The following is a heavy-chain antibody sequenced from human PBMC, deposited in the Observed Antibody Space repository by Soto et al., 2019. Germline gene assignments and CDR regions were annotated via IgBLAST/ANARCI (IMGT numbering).Heavy chain of an antibody. V-gene: IGHV3-21*01. CDR2: ISSSSSYI. J-gene: IGHJ4*02. Sequence: EVQLVESGGGLVKPGGSLRLSCAASGFTFSSYSMNWVRQAPGKGLEWVSSISSSSSYIYYADSVKGRFTISRDNAKNSLYLQMNSLRAEDTAVYYCARDGIAVAGTYYFDYWGQGTLVTVSS. CDR3: ARDGIAVAGTYYFDY. CDR1: GFTFSSYS. D-gene: IGHD6-19*01.